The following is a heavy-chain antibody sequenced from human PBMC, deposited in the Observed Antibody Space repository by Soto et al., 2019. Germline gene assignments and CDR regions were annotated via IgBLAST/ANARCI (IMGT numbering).Heavy chain of an antibody. D-gene: IGHD5-18*01. CDR3: ARALPRSSGYAYGALDY. V-gene: IGHV1-46*01. Sequence: QVQLVQSGAEVKKPGASVRVSCKASGYALSSYHMHWVRQAPGQGLEWMGIINPSGVSRAYAQRFQGRLTVTRDTSTSTVYMELSGLRSEDTAVYYCARALPRSSGYAYGALDYWGQGTLVTVSP. CDR1: GYALSSYH. CDR2: INPSGVSR. J-gene: IGHJ4*02.